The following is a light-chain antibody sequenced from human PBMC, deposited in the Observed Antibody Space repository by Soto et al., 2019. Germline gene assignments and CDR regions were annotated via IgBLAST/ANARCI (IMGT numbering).Light chain of an antibody. J-gene: IGLJ1*01. Sequence: QSVLTQPASVSGSPGQSITISCTVTSSEVGGYNYVSWYQQHPGKAPKLMIYDVSNRPSGVSNRFSGSKSGNTASLTISGLQAEDEADYSCSSYTSSSTHDFAPGTKLTVL. CDR1: SSEVGGYNY. CDR2: DVS. CDR3: SSYTSSSTHD. V-gene: IGLV2-14*01.